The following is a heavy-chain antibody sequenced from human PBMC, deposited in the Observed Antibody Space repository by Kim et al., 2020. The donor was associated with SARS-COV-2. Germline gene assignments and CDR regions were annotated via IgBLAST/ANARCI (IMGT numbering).Heavy chain of an antibody. D-gene: IGHD2-15*01. V-gene: IGHV3-23*03. Sequence: GGSLRLSCAASGFTFSSYAMSWVRQAPGKGLEWVSVIYSGGSSTYYADSVKGRFTISRDNSKNTLYLQMNSLRAEDTAVYYCAKDKDRMGTPSDAFDIWG. CDR2: IYSGGSST. J-gene: IGHJ3*02. CDR3: AKDKDRMGTPSDAFDI. CDR1: GFTFSSYA.